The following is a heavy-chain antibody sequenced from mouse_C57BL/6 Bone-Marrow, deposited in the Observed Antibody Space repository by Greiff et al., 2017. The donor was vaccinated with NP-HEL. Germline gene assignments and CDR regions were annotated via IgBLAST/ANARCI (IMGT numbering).Heavy chain of an antibody. J-gene: IGHJ3*01. V-gene: IGHV1-59*01. CDR1: GYTFTSYW. CDR3: ARWIYYDYAFAY. D-gene: IGHD2-4*01. CDR2: IDPSDSYT. Sequence: QVQLQQPGAELVRPGTSVKLSCKASGYTFTSYWMHWVKQRPGQGLEWIGVIDPSDSYTNYNQKFKGKATVTVDTSSSTAYMQLSSLTSEDSAVYYCARWIYYDYAFAYWGQGTLVTVSA.